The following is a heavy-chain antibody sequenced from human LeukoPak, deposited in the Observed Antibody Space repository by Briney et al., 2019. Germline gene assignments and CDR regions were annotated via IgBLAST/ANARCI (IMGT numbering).Heavy chain of an antibody. V-gene: IGHV1-18*01. CDR3: ARDRRQLWKYYYYGMDV. Sequence: ASVKVSCKASGGTFRSNAISWVRRAPGQGLEWMGWMNPNSGNTNYAQKLQGRVTMTTDTSTSTAYMELRSLRSDDTAVYYCARDRRQLWKYYYYGMDVWGQGTTVTVSS. CDR2: MNPNSGNT. CDR1: GGTFRSNA. J-gene: IGHJ6*02. D-gene: IGHD5-18*01.